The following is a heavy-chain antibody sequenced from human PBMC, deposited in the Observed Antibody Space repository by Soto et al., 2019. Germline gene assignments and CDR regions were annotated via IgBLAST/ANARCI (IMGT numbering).Heavy chain of an antibody. V-gene: IGHV1-18*01. J-gene: IGHJ6*02. CDR3: ARGKDYYDSSGYYYYYYGMDV. CDR1: GYTFTSYG. Sequence: GASVKVSCKASGYTFTSYGISWVRQAPGQGLEWMGWISAYNGNTNYAQKLQGRVTMTTDTSTSTAYMGLRSLRSDDTAVYYCARGKDYYDSSGYYYYYYGMDVWGQGTTVTVSS. CDR2: ISAYNGNT. D-gene: IGHD3-22*01.